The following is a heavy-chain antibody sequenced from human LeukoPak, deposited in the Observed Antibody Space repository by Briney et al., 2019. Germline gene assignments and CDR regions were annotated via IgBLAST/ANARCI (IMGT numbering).Heavy chain of an antibody. CDR3: ARDEDCSGGSCYVDY. D-gene: IGHD2-15*01. V-gene: IGHV3-23*01. CDR1: GFTFSSYA. CDR2: ISGSGGST. Sequence: SGGSLRLSCAASGFTFSSYAMSWVRQAPGKGLEWVSAISGSGGSTYYADSVKGRFTISRDNSKNTLYLQMNSLRAEDTAVYYCARDEDCSGGSCYVDYWGQGTLVTVSS. J-gene: IGHJ4*02.